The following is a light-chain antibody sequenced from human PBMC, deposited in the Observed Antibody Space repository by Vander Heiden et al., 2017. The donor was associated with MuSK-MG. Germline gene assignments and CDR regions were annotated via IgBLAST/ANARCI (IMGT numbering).Light chain of an antibody. J-gene: IGKJ3*01. CDR1: QTISTF. V-gene: IGKV1-39*01. Sequence: DIQMTQSPSSLSASLGDRVSISCRSTQTISTFLNWYRQKPGKAPQLLISAASTLHTGVPSRFSGTGSGTDFTLTISSLQPDDSALYYCQQSYSTPFTFGHGTRVVIK. CDR2: AAS. CDR3: QQSYSTPFT.